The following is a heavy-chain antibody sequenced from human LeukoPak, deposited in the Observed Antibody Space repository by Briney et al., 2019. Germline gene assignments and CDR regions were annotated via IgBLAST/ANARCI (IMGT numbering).Heavy chain of an antibody. D-gene: IGHD5-18*01. CDR1: RFTVSSIY. CDR2: IYSAGST. Sequence: GGSLRLSCAASRFTVSSIYMSWVRQAPGKGLEWVSLIYSAGSTYYADSVKGRFTISRDNSKNTVYLQMNSLRAEDTAVYYCARGGDTYGREDYWGQGTLVTVSS. V-gene: IGHV3-53*01. J-gene: IGHJ4*02. CDR3: ARGGDTYGREDY.